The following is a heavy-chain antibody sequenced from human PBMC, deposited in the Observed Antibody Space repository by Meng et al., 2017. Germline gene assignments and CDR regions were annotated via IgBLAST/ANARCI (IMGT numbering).Heavy chain of an antibody. CDR1: GYTFTSYG. Sequence: ASVKVSCKASGYTFTSYGISWVRQAPGQGLEWTGWISAYNGNTNYAQKLQGRVTMTTDTSTSTAYMELRSLRSDDTAVYYCARDLPVQQLVRALDYWGQGTLVTVSS. D-gene: IGHD6-13*01. V-gene: IGHV1-18*01. J-gene: IGHJ4*02. CDR2: ISAYNGNT. CDR3: ARDLPVQQLVRALDY.